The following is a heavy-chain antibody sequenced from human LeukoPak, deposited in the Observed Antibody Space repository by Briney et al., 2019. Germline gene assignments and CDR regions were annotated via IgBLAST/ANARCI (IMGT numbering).Heavy chain of an antibody. CDR1: GFTFSDYY. V-gene: IGHV3-11*04. J-gene: IGHJ6*03. CDR3: AREDSGLLSQYYYYMDV. CDR2: ISNSGSTT. D-gene: IGHD2-15*01. Sequence: GGSLRLSCAASGFTFSDYYMSWIRQAPGKGLEWVSYISNSGSTTYYADSVKGRFTISRDNAKNSLYLQMNSLRAEDTAVYYCAREDSGLLSQYYYYMDVWGKGTTVTVSS.